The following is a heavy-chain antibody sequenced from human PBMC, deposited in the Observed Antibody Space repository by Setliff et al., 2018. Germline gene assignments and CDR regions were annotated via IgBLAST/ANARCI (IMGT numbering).Heavy chain of an antibody. V-gene: IGHV3-7*01. J-gene: IGHJ4*02. Sequence: SLRLSCAASGFSLRTFWMSWVRQTPGRGLEWVATIKQDGSEKFYADSVKGRFTISRDNAKNSLFLQMNSLRAEDTAIYFCARDRGGGLYDYWGQGTLVTVSS. D-gene: IGHD3-16*01. CDR1: GFSLRTFW. CDR3: ARDRGGGLYDY. CDR2: IKQDGSEK.